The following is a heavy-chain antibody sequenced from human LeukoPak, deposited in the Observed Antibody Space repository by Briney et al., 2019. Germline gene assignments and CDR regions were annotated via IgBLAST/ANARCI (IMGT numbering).Heavy chain of an antibody. D-gene: IGHD2-2*01. CDR1: GFTFSSYA. CDR2: ISGSGGST. CDR3: ARVTRYCSSTSCSEGFDY. J-gene: IGHJ4*02. Sequence: PGGSLRLSCAASGFTFSSYAMSWVRQAPGKGLEWVSAISGSGGSTYYADSVKGRFTISRDNSKNTLYLQMNSLRAEDTAVYYCARVTRYCSSTSCSEGFDYWGQGTLVTVSS. V-gene: IGHV3-23*01.